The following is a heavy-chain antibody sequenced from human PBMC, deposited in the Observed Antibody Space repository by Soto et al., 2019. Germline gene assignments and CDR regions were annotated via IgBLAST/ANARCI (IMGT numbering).Heavy chain of an antibody. CDR2: MYYSENT. V-gene: IGHV4-59*08. D-gene: IGHD3-3*02. J-gene: IGHJ4*02. CDR3: GRQLDPSYGDTVSIFD. CDR1: GGSISSYY. Sequence: SATLSLTCTVSGGSISSYYWSWFRQPPGKGLEWIGYMYYSENTNYNPYLDSRVTISVDTSKNQLSLKLSSVTAADTAVYYCGRQLDPSYGDTVSIFDWAQGTVVTVSS.